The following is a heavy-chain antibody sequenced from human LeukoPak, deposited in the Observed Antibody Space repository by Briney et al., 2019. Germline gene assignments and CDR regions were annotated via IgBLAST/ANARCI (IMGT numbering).Heavy chain of an antibody. V-gene: IGHV3-30*02. Sequence: PGGSLRLSCAASGFIFSHYGMHWVRQAPGKGLEWVAVIQNDASTENFADSVKGRFTISRDNSKNTVFLQMNSLRVEDTAVYYCAKSDHGTGYYHYWGQGTLVTVSS. CDR1: GFIFSHYG. CDR2: IQNDASTE. D-gene: IGHD3-22*01. J-gene: IGHJ4*02. CDR3: AKSDHGTGYYHY.